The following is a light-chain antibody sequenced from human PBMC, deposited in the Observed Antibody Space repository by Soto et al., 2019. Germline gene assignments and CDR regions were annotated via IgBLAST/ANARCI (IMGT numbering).Light chain of an antibody. CDR2: KAS. Sequence: DIQMTQSPPTLSASVGDRVNITCRASQSIDRWLAWYQQKPGKGPKILVYKASTLQSGVPSRFSGSGSGTEFTLTISNLQPDDFATYYCQQYDSYPLAFGGGTKVEIK. CDR3: QQYDSYPLA. J-gene: IGKJ4*01. CDR1: QSIDRW. V-gene: IGKV1-5*03.